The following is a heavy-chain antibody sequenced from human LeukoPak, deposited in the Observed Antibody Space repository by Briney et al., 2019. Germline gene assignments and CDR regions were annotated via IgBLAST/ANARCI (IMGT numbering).Heavy chain of an antibody. V-gene: IGHV6-1*01. CDR2: TYYNSKWYN. CDR1: GDSLPSNSAA. CDR3: ARDLHDASAVVITRSDH. Sequence: SQTLSLTCAISGDSLPSNSAAWTWIRQSPSRGLEWLGRTYYNSKWYNDYAVSVKSRITISPDTSKNQFSLQLNSVTPEDTAVYYCARDLHDASAVVITRSDHWGQGTLVTVSS. J-gene: IGHJ4*02. D-gene: IGHD3-22*01.